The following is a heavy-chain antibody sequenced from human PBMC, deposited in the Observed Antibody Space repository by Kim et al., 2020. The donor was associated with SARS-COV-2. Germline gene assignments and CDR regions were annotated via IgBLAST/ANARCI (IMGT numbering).Heavy chain of an antibody. CDR2: INPNSGVT. J-gene: IGHJ5*02. CDR1: GYTFTGYY. CDR3: ARDLCSGGRCYSDWFDP. D-gene: IGHD2-15*01. V-gene: IGHV1-2*02. Sequence: ASVKVSCKASGYTFTGYYMHWVRQAPGQGLEWMGWINPNSGVTNYAQKFQGRVTMTRDTSISTAYMELSRLRSDDTALYYCARDLCSGGRCYSDWFDPWGQGTLVTVSS.